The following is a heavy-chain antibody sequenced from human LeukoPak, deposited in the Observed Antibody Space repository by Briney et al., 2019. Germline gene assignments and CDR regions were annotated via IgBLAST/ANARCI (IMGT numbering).Heavy chain of an antibody. D-gene: IGHD3-10*01. Sequence: SETLSPTCTVSGASMTTNWWTWVRQPPGKGLEYIGYIYSGGSTNYNPTLKSRVTMSLDTSKNQFSLKMTSVTAADTAMYYCATNRGGARDVLDIWGQGTMVTVSA. V-gene: IGHV4-59*01. CDR1: GASMTTNW. CDR3: ATNRGGARDVLDI. J-gene: IGHJ3*02. CDR2: IYSGGST.